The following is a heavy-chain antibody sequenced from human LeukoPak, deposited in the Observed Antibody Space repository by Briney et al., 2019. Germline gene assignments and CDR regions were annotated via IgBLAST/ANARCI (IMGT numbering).Heavy chain of an antibody. CDR3: VRETFLAIAGSHAFDI. CDR2: IYSDGRTT. Sequence: GGSLRLSCVASGFTFNSSWMHWVRQAPGKGLVWVSRIYSDGRTTDYADSVKGRFTISRDNATNMLYLQMSSLTAEYTAVYYCVRETFLAIAGSHAFDIWGQGTMVTVSS. CDR1: GFTFNSSW. V-gene: IGHV3-74*01. D-gene: IGHD3-16*01. J-gene: IGHJ3*02.